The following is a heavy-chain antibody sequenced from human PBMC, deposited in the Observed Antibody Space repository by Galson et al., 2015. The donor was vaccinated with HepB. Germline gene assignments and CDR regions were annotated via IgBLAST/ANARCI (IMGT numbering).Heavy chain of an antibody. CDR3: AKVRNSSSWSLDY. Sequence: SLRLSCAASGFTVSSSYAMSWVRQAPGKGLEWVSAISGSGGSTYYADSVKGRFTISRDNSKNTLYLQMNSLRAEDTAVYYCAKVRNSSSWSLDYWGQGTLVTVSS. CDR1: GFTVSSSYA. J-gene: IGHJ4*02. V-gene: IGHV3-23*01. CDR2: ISGSGGST. D-gene: IGHD6-13*01.